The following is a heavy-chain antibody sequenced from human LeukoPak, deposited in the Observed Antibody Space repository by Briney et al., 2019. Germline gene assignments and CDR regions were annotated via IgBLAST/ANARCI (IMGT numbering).Heavy chain of an antibody. J-gene: IGHJ4*02. D-gene: IGHD3-22*01. CDR3: ARVFGAYESRGFDH. V-gene: IGHV4-59*01. CDR1: GGSIGSYY. Sequence: SETLSLTCTVSGGSIGSYYWSWFRQPPGKGLEWIGYIYYSGSINYNPSLKSRVTISVDTSKNQFSLKLSSVSAADTAVYYCARVFGAYESRGFDHWGQGTLVTVSS. CDR2: IYYSGSI.